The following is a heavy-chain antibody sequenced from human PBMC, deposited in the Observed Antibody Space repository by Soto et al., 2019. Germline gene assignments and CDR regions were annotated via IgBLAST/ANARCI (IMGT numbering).Heavy chain of an antibody. J-gene: IGHJ4*02. CDR2: ISGSSSGT. Sequence: GGSLRLSCAASGFTFSSYSMSWVRQAPGKGLEWVSAISGSSSGTYYLDSVKGRFAISRDNAKNTLYLQMNSLREEDTAVYYCARDGTYFGVIIPFAYWGLGTLVTVSS. CDR1: GFTFSSYS. V-gene: IGHV3-23*01. CDR3: ARDGTYFGVIIPFAY. D-gene: IGHD3-3*01.